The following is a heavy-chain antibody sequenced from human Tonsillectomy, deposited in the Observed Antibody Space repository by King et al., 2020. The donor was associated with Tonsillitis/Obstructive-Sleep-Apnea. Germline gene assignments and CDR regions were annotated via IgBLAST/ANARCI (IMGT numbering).Heavy chain of an antibody. J-gene: IGHJ6*03. CDR1: GFTFTSSA. CDR3: AARDLGYCSSTSCYSYYYYYMDV. CDR2: IVVGSGNT. D-gene: IGHD2-2*01. V-gene: IGHV1-58*01. Sequence: QLVQSGPEVKKPGTSVKVSCKASGFTFTSSAVQWVRQARGQRLDWIGWIVVGSGNTNYAQKFQERVTITRDMSTSTAYMELGSRRSEDTAVYYCAARDLGYCSSTSCYSYYYYYMDVWGKGTTVTVSS.